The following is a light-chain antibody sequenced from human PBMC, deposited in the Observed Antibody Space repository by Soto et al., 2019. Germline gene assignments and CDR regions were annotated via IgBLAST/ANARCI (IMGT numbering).Light chain of an antibody. J-gene: IGLJ1*01. CDR3: SSYTSSSTPYV. Sequence: QSVLTRPPSVSGAPGQRVTISCTGSSSNIGAHYDVHWYQQHPGKAPKLMIYEVSNRPSGVSNRFSGSKSGNTASLTISGLQAEDEADYYCSSYTSSSTPYVFGTGTKVTVL. CDR1: SSNIGAHYD. CDR2: EVS. V-gene: IGLV2-14*01.